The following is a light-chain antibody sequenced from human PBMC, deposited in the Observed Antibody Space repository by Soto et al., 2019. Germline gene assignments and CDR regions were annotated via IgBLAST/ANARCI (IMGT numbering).Light chain of an antibody. Sequence: QSVLTQPRSVSGSPGQSVSISCTGTNSDVGGYNYVSWYQQHPGKAPKLMIYDVTQRPSGVPDRFSGSKSGNTASLTISGLHADDEADYYCCSYAGNYIYVFGTGTKLTVL. CDR3: CSYAGNYIYV. V-gene: IGLV2-11*01. CDR2: DVT. CDR1: NSDVGGYNY. J-gene: IGLJ1*01.